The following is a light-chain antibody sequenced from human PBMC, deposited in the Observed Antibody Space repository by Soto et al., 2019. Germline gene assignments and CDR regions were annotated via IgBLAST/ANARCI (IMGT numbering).Light chain of an antibody. Sequence: QSVRSQPPAASGSPGQTVTISCTGTSSDVGGYKYVSWYQQHPGKVPKLMIYEVSKRPSGVPDRFSGSKSGNTASLTVSGLQAEDEADYYCSSYAGSNIDYVFGTGTKVTVL. CDR1: SSDVGGYKY. J-gene: IGLJ1*01. CDR2: EVS. V-gene: IGLV2-8*01. CDR3: SSYAGSNIDYV.